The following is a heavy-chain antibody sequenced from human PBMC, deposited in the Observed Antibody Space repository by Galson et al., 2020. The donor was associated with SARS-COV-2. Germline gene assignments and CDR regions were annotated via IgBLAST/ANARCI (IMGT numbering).Heavy chain of an antibody. D-gene: IGHD6-19*01. CDR3: TREGWQGGY. CDR2: IRGDGSET. Sequence: WMSWFRQASGKGLEWVANIRGDGSETNYADSVKGRFSISRDNDENSLYLQMNSLRVEDTAVYYCTREGWQGGYWGQGTRVTVSS. V-gene: IGHV3-7*01. J-gene: IGHJ4*02. CDR1: W.